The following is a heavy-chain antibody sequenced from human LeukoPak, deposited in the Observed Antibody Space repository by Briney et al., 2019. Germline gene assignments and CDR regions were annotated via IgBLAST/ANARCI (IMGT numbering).Heavy chain of an antibody. J-gene: IGHJ6*02. CDR2: INPNSGGT. V-gene: IGHV1-2*02. D-gene: IGHD4-23*01. Sequence: ASVKVSCKASGYTFTGYYMHWVRQAPGQGLEWMGWINPNSGGTNYAQEFQGRVTMTRDTSISTAYMELSRLRSDDTAVYYCARAPHSAHYGGNPEGMDVWGQGTTVTVSS. CDR3: ARAPHSAHYGGNPEGMDV. CDR1: GYTFTGYY.